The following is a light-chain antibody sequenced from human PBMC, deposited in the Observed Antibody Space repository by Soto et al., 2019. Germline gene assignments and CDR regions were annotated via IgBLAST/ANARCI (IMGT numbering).Light chain of an antibody. Sequence: PGTLSLSPWERATLCCRASQSVSRYLAWYQQKPGQAPRLLIYDASYRATGIPARLSGSGSGTDFTLAISSLEPEDFAIYYCQQRSNWITFGQGTRLEIK. V-gene: IGKV3-11*01. CDR1: QSVSRY. CDR2: DAS. J-gene: IGKJ5*01. CDR3: QQRSNWIT.